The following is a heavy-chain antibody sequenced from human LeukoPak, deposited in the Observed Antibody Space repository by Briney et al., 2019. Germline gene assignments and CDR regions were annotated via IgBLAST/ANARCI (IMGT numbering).Heavy chain of an antibody. CDR3: ARESGYSNYYFDY. D-gene: IGHD4-11*01. Sequence: SETLSLTCTVSGGSISSGSYYWSWIRQPAGKGLEWIGRIYTSGSTNYNPSLKSRVTISGDTSKDQFSLKLSSVTAADTAVYYCARESGYSNYYFDYWGQGTLVTVSS. CDR1: GGSISSGSYY. V-gene: IGHV4-61*02. J-gene: IGHJ4*02. CDR2: IYTSGST.